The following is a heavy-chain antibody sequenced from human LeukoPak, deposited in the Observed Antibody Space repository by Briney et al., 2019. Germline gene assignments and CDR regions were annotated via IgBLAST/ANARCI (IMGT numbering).Heavy chain of an antibody. J-gene: IGHJ4*02. Sequence: SQTLSLTCAVSGGSISSGGYSWGWIRQPPGKGLEWTGYIYYSGSTNYNPSLKSRVTISVDTSKNQFSLKLSSVTAADTAVYYCARVGYSYVFDYWGQGTLVTVSS. V-gene: IGHV4-30-4*07. CDR2: IYYSGST. D-gene: IGHD5-18*01. CDR1: GGSISSGGYS. CDR3: ARVGYSYVFDY.